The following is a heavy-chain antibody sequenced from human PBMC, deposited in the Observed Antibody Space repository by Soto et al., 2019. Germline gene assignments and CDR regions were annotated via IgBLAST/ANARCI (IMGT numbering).Heavy chain of an antibody. J-gene: IGHJ6*02. CDR1: GGSISSGGYY. V-gene: IGHV4-31*03. CDR2: IYYSGST. Sequence: PSETLSLTCTVSGGSISSGGYYWSWIRQHPGKGLEWIGYIYYSGSTYYNPSLKSRVTISVDTSKNQFSLKLSSVTAADTAVYSCGRVLREKAKVEPPTPRRYGRDVGAQGTTVPVSS. D-gene: IGHD1-1*01. CDR3: GRVLREKAKVEPPTPRRYGRDV.